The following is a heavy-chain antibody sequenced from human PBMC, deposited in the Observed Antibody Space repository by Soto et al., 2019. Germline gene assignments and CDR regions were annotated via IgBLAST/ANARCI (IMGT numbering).Heavy chain of an antibody. Sequence: EVQLVESGGGLVKPGGSLRLSCAASGFTLSSYTMNWVRQAPGKGLEWVSSISSSGSYIYYADSVKGRFTISRDNAKDSLYLRMNSLRAEDTAVYYCARPLGYYGMDVWGQGTTVTVSS. CDR1: GFTLSSYT. CDR2: ISSSGSYI. J-gene: IGHJ6*02. CDR3: ARPLGYYGMDV. D-gene: IGHD7-27*01. V-gene: IGHV3-21*01.